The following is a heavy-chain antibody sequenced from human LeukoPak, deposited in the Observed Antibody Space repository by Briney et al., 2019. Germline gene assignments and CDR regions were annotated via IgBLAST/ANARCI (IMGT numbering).Heavy chain of an antibody. Sequence: SVKVSCKASGGTFSSYAISWVRQAPGQGLEWMGGIIPIFGTANYAQKFQGRVTITADESTSTAYMELSSLRSEDTAVYYCAKGYETGPLDSFDYWGQGTLVTVSS. CDR3: AKGYETGPLDSFDY. CDR2: IIPIFGTA. J-gene: IGHJ4*02. V-gene: IGHV1-69*13. D-gene: IGHD1-14*01. CDR1: GGTFSSYA.